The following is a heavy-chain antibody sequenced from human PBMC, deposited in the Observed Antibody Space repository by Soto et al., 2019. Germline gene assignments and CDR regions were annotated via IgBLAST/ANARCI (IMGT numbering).Heavy chain of an antibody. Sequence: GGSLRLSCAASGFTFSSYWMHWVRQAPGKGLVWVSRINSDGSSTSYADSVKGRFTISRDNAKNTLYLQMNSLRAEDTAVYYCARDDLADIVATIPYDAFDIWGQGTMVTVSS. D-gene: IGHD5-12*01. CDR3: ARDDLADIVATIPYDAFDI. V-gene: IGHV3-74*01. CDR2: INSDGSST. J-gene: IGHJ3*02. CDR1: GFTFSSYW.